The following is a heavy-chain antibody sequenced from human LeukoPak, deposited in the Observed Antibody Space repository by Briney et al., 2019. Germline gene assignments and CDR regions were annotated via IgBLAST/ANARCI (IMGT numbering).Heavy chain of an antibody. Sequence: GGSLRLSCAASGFTFSSYSMNWVRQAPGKGLEWVSSISSSSSYIYYADSVKGRFTISRDNAKNSLYLQMNSLRAEDTAVYYCAKEVGHNYYYYGMDVWGQGTTVTVSS. D-gene: IGHD1-26*01. CDR2: ISSSSSYI. V-gene: IGHV3-21*01. CDR1: GFTFSSYS. J-gene: IGHJ6*02. CDR3: AKEVGHNYYYYGMDV.